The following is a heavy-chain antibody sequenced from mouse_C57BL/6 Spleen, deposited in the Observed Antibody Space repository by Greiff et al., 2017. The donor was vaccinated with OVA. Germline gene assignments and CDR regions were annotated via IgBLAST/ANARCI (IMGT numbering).Heavy chain of an antibody. CDR2: IWGVGST. CDR3: ASEVLGRFAY. J-gene: IGHJ3*01. D-gene: IGHD4-1*01. CDR1: GFSLTSYG. Sequence: VQGVESGPGLVAPSQSLSITCTVSGFSLTSYGVDWVRQSPGKGLEWLGVIWGVGSTNYNSALKSRLSISKDNSKSQVFLKMNSLQTDDTAMYYCASEVLGRFAYWGQGTLVTVSA. V-gene: IGHV2-6*01.